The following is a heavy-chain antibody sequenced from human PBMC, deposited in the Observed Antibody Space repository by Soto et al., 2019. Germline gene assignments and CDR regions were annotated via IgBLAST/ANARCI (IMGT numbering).Heavy chain of an antibody. CDR3: TNGPFIAGDS. CDR1: GISFSNYA. J-gene: IGHJ4*02. V-gene: IGHV3-23*01. D-gene: IGHD2-15*01. Sequence: EVQLLESGGGLVQPGGSLRLSCEASGISFSNYAMSWVRQDPGKGLEWVSSITSGGDSTYFADSVRGRFTISRGNSKSTLYLQLNSLSPEDTAVYFCTNGPFIAGDSLGQGTLFTFSS. CDR2: ITSGGDST.